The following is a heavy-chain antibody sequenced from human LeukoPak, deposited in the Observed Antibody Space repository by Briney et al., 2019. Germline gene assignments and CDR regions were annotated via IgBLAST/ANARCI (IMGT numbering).Heavy chain of an antibody. V-gene: IGHV3-53*01. D-gene: IGHD1-26*01. CDR1: GFTVSNNY. J-gene: IGHJ4*02. CDR2: TYSGGRS. CDR3: IKEGGSYGVDY. Sequence: GGFLRLSCTASGFTVSNNYMSWVRQAPGKGLDWVSVTYSGGRSYYADSVKGRFTVSRDNTNNSLYLEMNSLRVEDTAVYYCIKEGGSYGVDYWGQGTLVTVSS.